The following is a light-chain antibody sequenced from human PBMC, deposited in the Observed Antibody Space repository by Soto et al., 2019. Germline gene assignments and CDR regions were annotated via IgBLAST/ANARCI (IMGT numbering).Light chain of an antibody. CDR1: QGIRNS. CDR2: AAF. J-gene: IGKJ2*01. V-gene: IGKV1-27*01. Sequence: DIQMTQSPSSLSASVGDRVTITCRASQGIRNSLAWYQQKPGKVPKLLISAAFTLQSGVPSRFSGSGSGTDFTLTISSLQPEDVATYYCQQVYSFPHTFGQGTKLEV. CDR3: QQVYSFPHT.